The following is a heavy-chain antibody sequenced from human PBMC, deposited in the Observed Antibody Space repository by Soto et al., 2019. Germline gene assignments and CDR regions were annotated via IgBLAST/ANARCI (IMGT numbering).Heavy chain of an antibody. J-gene: IGHJ6*02. CDR3: ARDRGNFGVVLADFYQYGMDV. D-gene: IGHD3-3*01. V-gene: IGHV4-61*03. CDR1: GDSVTSGSIY. Sequence: QVQLQESGPGLVKPSETLSLTCTVSGDSVTSGSIYWSWIRQPPGKGLEWIGYVHYTGSTNYNPSLKSRDAISVDTSKSHCSLTLSSVTAADTAVYYCARDRGNFGVVLADFYQYGMDVWGQGTTVTVSS. CDR2: VHYTGST.